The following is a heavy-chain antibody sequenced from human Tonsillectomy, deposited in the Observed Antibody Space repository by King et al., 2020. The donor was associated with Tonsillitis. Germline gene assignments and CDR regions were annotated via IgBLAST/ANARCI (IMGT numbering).Heavy chain of an antibody. Sequence: VQLVESGAEVKKPGESLTLSCKGSGYSFTTYWITWVRQMPGKGLEWMGRIDPSDSYANYSPLFQGHVTISADKSITTAYLQWSSLKASDTAMYYCAIEMATLVWGQGTLVTVSS. CDR3: AIEMATLV. V-gene: IGHV5-10-1*01. CDR1: GYSFTTYW. CDR2: IDPSDSYA. J-gene: IGHJ4*02. D-gene: IGHD5-24*01.